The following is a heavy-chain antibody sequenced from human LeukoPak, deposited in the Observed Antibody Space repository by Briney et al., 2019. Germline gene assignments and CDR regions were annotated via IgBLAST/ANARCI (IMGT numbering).Heavy chain of an antibody. CDR1: GYTFTSYG. D-gene: IGHD2-2*01. V-gene: IGHV1-18*01. CDR3: ARGWWGSTSWPHFGFDY. J-gene: IGHJ4*02. CDR2: ISAYNGNT. Sequence: ASVKVSCKASGYTFTSYGISWVRQAPGQGLEWMGWISAYNGNTNYAQKLQGRVTMTTDTSTSTAYMELRSLRSDDTAVYYCARGWWGSTSWPHFGFDYWGQGTLVTVSS.